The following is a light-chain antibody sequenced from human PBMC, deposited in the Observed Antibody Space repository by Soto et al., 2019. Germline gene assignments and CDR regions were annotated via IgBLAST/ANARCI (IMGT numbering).Light chain of an antibody. CDR1: ASGVGGYKN. CDR2: DVS. V-gene: IGLV2-14*03. CDR3: SSSSARSYIVL. Sequence: QSALTQPASVSGSPGQSIAISCTGTASGVGGYKNLSWYQQHPGRAPKLIIYDVSYRPSGVSDRFSASKSGNTASLTISGLQAEDEADYYCSSSSARSYIVLFGGGPQLTVL. J-gene: IGLJ3*02.